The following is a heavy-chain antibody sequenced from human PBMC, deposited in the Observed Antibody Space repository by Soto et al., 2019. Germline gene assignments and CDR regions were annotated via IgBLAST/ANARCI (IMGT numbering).Heavy chain of an antibody. J-gene: IGHJ5*02. D-gene: IGHD3-3*01. Sequence: SQTLSLTCVISGDNVSSNSAAWNWIRQSPSRGLEWLGRTYYRSKWYSDYAVSVKSRITINPDTSKNQFSLQLSSVTPEDTAVYYCARGLWSGYYSNWFDPWGQGTLVTVSS. CDR1: GDNVSSNSAA. CDR3: ARGLWSGYYSNWFDP. V-gene: IGHV6-1*01. CDR2: TYYRSKWYS.